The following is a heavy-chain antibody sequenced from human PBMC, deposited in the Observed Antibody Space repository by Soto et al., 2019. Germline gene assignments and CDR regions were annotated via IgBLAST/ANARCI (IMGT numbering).Heavy chain of an antibody. Sequence: QVQLVQSRAEVKKPGSSVKVSCKAPGGNFSSNGIRWVRQAPGQGLEFMGGIIPTFGTTNYAHKFRGRVTITADESTGTAYMELSSLRSDDTAVYYCAGASDSTWYNWLDPWGQGTLVTVSS. V-gene: IGHV1-69*01. CDR2: IIPTFGTT. CDR1: GGNFSSNG. J-gene: IGHJ5*02. D-gene: IGHD5-18*01. CDR3: AGASDSTWYNWLDP.